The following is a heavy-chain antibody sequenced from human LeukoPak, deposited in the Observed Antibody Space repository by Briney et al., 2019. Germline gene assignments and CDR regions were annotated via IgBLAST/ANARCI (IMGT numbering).Heavy chain of an antibody. Sequence: GGSLRLSCAAPGFTFSSYAMSWVRQAPGKGLEWVSAISGSSGHTYYADSVKGRFTISRDNSKNTLYLQMNSLRAEDPAVYYCAKVGFPEMEWLLYSDHWGQGTLVTVSS. J-gene: IGHJ4*02. D-gene: IGHD3-3*01. CDR2: ISGSSGHT. CDR3: AKVGFPEMEWLLYSDH. V-gene: IGHV3-23*01. CDR1: GFTFSSYA.